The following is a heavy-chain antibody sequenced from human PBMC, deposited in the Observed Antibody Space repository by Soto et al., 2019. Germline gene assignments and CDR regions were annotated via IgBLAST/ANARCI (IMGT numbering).Heavy chain of an antibody. CDR3: ATVYLYSSGWYYFDY. J-gene: IGHJ4*02. CDR1: GYTLTELS. V-gene: IGHV1-24*01. D-gene: IGHD6-19*01. CDR2: FDPEDGET. Sequence: ASVKVSCKVSGYTLTELSMHWVRQAPGKGLEWMGGFDPEDGETIYAQKFQGRVTMTEDTSTDTAYMELSSLRSEDTAVYYCATVYLYSSGWYYFDYWGQGTLVTVSS.